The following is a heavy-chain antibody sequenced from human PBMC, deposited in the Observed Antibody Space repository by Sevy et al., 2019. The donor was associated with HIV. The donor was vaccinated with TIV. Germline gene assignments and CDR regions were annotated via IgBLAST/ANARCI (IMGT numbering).Heavy chain of an antibody. CDR3: AKDARYEGFVAFDI. CDR1: GFTFSSYG. V-gene: IGHV3-30*18. D-gene: IGHD3-3*01. Sequence: GGSLRLSCAASGFTFSSYGMHWVRQAPGKGLEWVAVISYDGSNKYYADSLKGRFTISRDNSKNTLYLQMDSLRAEDTAVYYCAKDARYEGFVAFDIWGQGTMVTVSS. CDR2: ISYDGSNK. J-gene: IGHJ3*02.